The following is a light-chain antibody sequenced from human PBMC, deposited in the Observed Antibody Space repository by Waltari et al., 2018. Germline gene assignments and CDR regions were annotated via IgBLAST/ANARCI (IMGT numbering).Light chain of an antibody. CDR1: QSISSY. CDR3: QHRGHWPPEAT. Sequence: EIVLTQSPATLSLSPGERASLSCRASQSISSYLAWYQQKPGQAPRLLIYDASTRATGIPARFSGSGSGTDFTLIISSLVPEDFAVYYCQHRGHWPPEATFGPGTKVDIK. CDR2: DAS. V-gene: IGKV3-11*01. J-gene: IGKJ3*01.